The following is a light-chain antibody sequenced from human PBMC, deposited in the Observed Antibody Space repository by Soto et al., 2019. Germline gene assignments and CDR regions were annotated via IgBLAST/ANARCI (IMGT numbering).Light chain of an antibody. CDR1: SSDVGSYNL. Sequence: QSVLTQPASMSGSPGQSITISCTGTSSDVGSYNLVSWYQQHPGKVPKLMIFEGNKRPSGVSNRFSGSRSGNTASLTISGLQAEDEADYYCCSYAGSSTVIFGGGTKLTVL. J-gene: IGLJ2*01. CDR3: CSYAGSSTVI. CDR2: EGN. V-gene: IGLV2-23*01.